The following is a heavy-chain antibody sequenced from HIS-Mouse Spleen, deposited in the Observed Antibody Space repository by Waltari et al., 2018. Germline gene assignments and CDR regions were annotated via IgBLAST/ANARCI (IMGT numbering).Heavy chain of an antibody. J-gene: IGHJ4*02. D-gene: IGHD1-7*01. CDR2: LDLDEDK. CDR1: GFSLSTSGML. Sequence: QVTLRESGPALVKPTQTLTLTCTFSGFSLSTSGMLVSWIRNPPGQALEWLARLDLDEDKYHSTSLKTSLTNSKDPSKNQVVLTMTNMDPVDTATYYCARIQAGKLELPFDYWGQGTLVTVSS. V-gene: IGHV2-70*15. CDR3: ARIQAGKLELPFDY.